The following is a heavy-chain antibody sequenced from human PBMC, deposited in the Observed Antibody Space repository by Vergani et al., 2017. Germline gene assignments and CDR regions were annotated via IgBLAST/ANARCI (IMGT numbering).Heavy chain of an antibody. D-gene: IGHD3-22*01. Sequence: QVQLQESGPGLVKPSETLSLTCTVSGSSISSYYWSCIRQPPGKGLEWIGYIYYSGSTNYNPSLKSRVTISVDPSKNQFSLKLSSVTAADTAVYYCARESGSYYYDSSGYYTDDAFDIWGQGTMVTVSS. CDR3: ARESGSYYYDSSGYYTDDAFDI. V-gene: IGHV4-59*01. CDR2: IYYSGST. CDR1: GSSISSYY. J-gene: IGHJ3*02.